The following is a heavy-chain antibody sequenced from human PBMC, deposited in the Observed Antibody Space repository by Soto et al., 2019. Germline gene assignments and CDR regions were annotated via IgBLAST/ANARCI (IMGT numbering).Heavy chain of an antibody. V-gene: IGHV2-26*01. CDR1: GFSLSNARMG. J-gene: IGHJ4*02. Sequence: QITLKESGPVLVKPTETLTLTCTVSGFSLSNARMGVSWIRQPPGKALEWLAHIFSNDEKSYSTSLKSRLTISKDTSKSQVVLTMTNMDPVDTATYYCARIKEQQLDLDYWGQGTLVTVSS. CDR2: IFSNDEK. D-gene: IGHD6-13*01. CDR3: ARIKEQQLDLDY.